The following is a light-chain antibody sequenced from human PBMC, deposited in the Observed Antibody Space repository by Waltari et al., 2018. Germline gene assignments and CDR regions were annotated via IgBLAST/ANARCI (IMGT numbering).Light chain of an antibody. J-gene: IGLJ3*02. V-gene: IGLV1-51*02. Sequence: QSLLTQPPSLSAAPGQRVTIYCSGTSPNIGGNDVFWYQQFPGKAPRLLIYDDNRRPAGIPDRFSGSKSATSASLAISRLQTGDEADYCCGTWDSSLAVWMFGGGTRLTVL. CDR1: SPNIGGND. CDR2: DDN. CDR3: GTWDSSLAVWM.